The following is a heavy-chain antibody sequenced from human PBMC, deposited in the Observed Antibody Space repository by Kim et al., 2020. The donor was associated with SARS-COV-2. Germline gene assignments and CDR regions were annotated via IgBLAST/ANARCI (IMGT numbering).Heavy chain of an antibody. Sequence: GGSLRLSCAASGFTFSDYYMSWIRQAPGKGLEWVSYISSSGSTIYYADSVKGRFTISRDNAKNSLYLQMNSLRAEDTAVYYCARDSKYSSSWLDYWGQGTLVTVSS. D-gene: IGHD6-13*01. CDR3: ARDSKYSSSWLDY. CDR2: ISSSGSTI. V-gene: IGHV3-11*01. CDR1: GFTFSDYY. J-gene: IGHJ4*02.